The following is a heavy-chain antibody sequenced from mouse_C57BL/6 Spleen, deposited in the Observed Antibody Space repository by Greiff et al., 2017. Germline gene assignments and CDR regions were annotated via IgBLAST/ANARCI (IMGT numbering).Heavy chain of an antibody. CDR2: ISNGGGST. J-gene: IGHJ1*03. Sequence: EVKLVESGGGLVQPGGSLKLSCAASGFTFSDYYMYWVRQTPEKRLEWVAYISNGGGSTSYPDTVKGRFTISRDNAKNTLYLPMSRLKSAGTAMYYCARQIDYYYYGPEGDVWGTGTTVTVAS. CDR1: GFTFSDYY. V-gene: IGHV5-12*01. D-gene: IGHD1-1*01. CDR3: ARQIDYYYYGPEGDV.